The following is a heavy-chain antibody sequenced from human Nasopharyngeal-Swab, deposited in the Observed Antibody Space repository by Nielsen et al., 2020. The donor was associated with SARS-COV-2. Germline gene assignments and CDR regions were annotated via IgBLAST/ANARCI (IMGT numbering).Heavy chain of an antibody. D-gene: IGHD3-3*01. CDR1: GFTFSSYW. J-gene: IGHJ6*03. CDR3: ARDVRIFGVVIITYYYYYYMDV. Sequence: GVLKISCAASGFTFSSYWMSWVRQAPGKGLEWVANIKQDGSEKYYVDSVKGRFTISRDNAKNSLYLQMNSLRAEDTAVYYCARDVRIFGVVIITYYYYYYMDVWGKGTTVTVSS. CDR2: IKQDGSEK. V-gene: IGHV3-7*01.